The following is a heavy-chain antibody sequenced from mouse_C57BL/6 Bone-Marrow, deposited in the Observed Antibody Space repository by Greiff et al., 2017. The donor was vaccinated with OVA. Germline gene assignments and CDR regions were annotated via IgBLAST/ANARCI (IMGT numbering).Heavy chain of an antibody. CDR2: INPSTGGT. D-gene: IGHD2-5*01. J-gene: IGHJ1*03. CDR1: GYSFTGYY. V-gene: IGHV1-42*01. CDR3: ARKHYSNYDWYFDV. Sequence: EVKLMESGPELVKPGASVKISCKASGYSFTGYYMNWVKQSPEKSLEWIGEINPSTGGTTYNQKFKAKATLTVDKSSSTAYMQLKSLTSEDSAVYYCARKHYSNYDWYFDVWGTGTTVTVSS.